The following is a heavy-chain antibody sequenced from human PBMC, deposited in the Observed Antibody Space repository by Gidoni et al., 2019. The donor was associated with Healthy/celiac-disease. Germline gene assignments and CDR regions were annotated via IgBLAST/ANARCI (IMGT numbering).Heavy chain of an antibody. D-gene: IGHD1-26*01. V-gene: IGHV3-15*01. Sequence: EVQLVETGGGLVKPGGSLRLSCAASAFTFSNAWMSWVRQAPGKGLEWVGRIKSKTDGGTTDYAAPVKGRFTISRDDSKNTLYLQMNSLKTEDTAVYYCTALVGATPFWDYWGQGTLVTVSS. CDR1: AFTFSNAW. CDR3: TALVGATPFWDY. J-gene: IGHJ4*02. CDR2: IKSKTDGGTT.